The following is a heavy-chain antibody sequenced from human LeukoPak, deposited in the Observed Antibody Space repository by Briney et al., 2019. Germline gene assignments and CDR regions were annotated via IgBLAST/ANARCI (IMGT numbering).Heavy chain of an antibody. V-gene: IGHV3-74*01. Sequence: GGSLRLSCAASGFTFSRYYMHWVRQAPGKGLVWISRINSDGRSTTYADSVRGRFTVSRDNAKNTLYLQMNSLKVEDTAMYYCTRVFVGDEYSSSGYWGQGTLVTVSS. CDR3: TRVFVGDEYSSSGY. CDR2: INSDGRST. D-gene: IGHD6-13*01. CDR1: GFTFSRYY. J-gene: IGHJ4*02.